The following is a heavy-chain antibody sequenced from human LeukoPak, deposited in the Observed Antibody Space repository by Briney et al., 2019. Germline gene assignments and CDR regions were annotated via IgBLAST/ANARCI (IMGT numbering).Heavy chain of an antibody. D-gene: IGHD5-24*01. CDR1: GFTFSSYS. Sequence: PGGSLRLSCAASGFTFSSYSMNWVRQAPGKGLEWVSSISSSSRYIYYGDSVKGRFTISRDNSKNTLYLQMNSLRAEDTAVYYCAKSGYNRFDYWGQGTLVTVSS. CDR3: AKSGYNRFDY. J-gene: IGHJ4*02. V-gene: IGHV3-21*04. CDR2: ISSSSRYI.